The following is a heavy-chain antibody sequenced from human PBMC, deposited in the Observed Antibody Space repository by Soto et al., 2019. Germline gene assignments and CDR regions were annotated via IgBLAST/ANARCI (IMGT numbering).Heavy chain of an antibody. CDR3: ASGPPGYFDA. CDR1: GYSFTSYS. CDR2: INAGSGST. J-gene: IGHJ4*02. Sequence: QVQVVQSAAEVKKPGASVKVSCKASGYSFTSYSMHWVRQAPGQRLEWLGWINAGSGSTKYSQKFQGRITLTRDTSATTAHLDLSSLRCQGTGVYYSASGPPGYFDAWGQGTLVTVSS. D-gene: IGHD3-10*01. V-gene: IGHV1-3*01.